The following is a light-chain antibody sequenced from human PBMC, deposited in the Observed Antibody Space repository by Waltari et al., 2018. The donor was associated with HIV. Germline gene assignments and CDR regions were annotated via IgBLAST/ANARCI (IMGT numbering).Light chain of an antibody. CDR3: AAWDDSLNGVV. V-gene: IGLV1-44*01. J-gene: IGLJ2*01. CDR1: TSNIGQNT. CDR2: SND. Sequence: QSVLTQPPSASGTPGQGVTISCSGSTSNIGQNTVNWYQQFPGTAPKLLSYSNDQRPSGVPDRFAGSKSGTSASLAISGLQSEDDTDYYCAAWDDSLNGVVFGGGTKLTVL.